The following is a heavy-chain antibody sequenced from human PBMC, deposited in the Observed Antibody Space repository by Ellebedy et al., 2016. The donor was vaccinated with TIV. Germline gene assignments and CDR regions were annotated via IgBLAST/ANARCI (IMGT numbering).Heavy chain of an antibody. V-gene: IGHV1-58*02. CDR1: GFTFTGSA. J-gene: IGHJ6*02. D-gene: IGHD5-18*01. Sequence: AASVKVSCKASGFTFTGSAMQWVRQARGQRLEWIGWIVVGSGNINYAQKFQERVTITRDMSTRTAYMELGSLRSEDTAVYYCANTAMAVDYYYGMDVWGQGTTVTVSS. CDR3: ANTAMAVDYYYGMDV. CDR2: IVVGSGNI.